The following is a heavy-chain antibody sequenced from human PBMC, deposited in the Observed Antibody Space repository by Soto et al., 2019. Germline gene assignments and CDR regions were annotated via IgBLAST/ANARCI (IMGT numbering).Heavy chain of an antibody. V-gene: IGHV1-18*01. Sequence: QVQLVQSGAEVKKPGASVKVSCKASGYTFTSYGISWVRQAPGQGLEWMGWISAYNGNTNYAQKLQGRVTMTTDTATSPAYMELRSMRSDDTAVYYCARDLKTPSRPRFDPWGQGTLVTVSS. J-gene: IGHJ5*02. CDR3: ARDLKTPSRPRFDP. CDR1: GYTFTSYG. CDR2: ISAYNGNT.